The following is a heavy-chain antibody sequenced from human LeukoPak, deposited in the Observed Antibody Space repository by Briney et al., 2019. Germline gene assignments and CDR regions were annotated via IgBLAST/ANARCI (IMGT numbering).Heavy chain of an antibody. J-gene: IGHJ4*02. CDR3: ARLGTSATYFDL. CDR2: IYPGDSDT. V-gene: IGHV5-51*01. Sequence: GESLKISCKGSGYSFIRNWIGWVRQMPGKGLEWMAIIYPGDSDTRYSPSFQGQVTISADNSISTAYLQWSSLTASDTAMYYCARLGTSATYFDLWGQGTLVTVSS. D-gene: IGHD2-15*01. CDR1: GYSFIRNW.